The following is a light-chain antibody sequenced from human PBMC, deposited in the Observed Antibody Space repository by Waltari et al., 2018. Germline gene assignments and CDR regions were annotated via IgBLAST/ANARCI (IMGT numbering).Light chain of an antibody. V-gene: IGKV2-28*01. J-gene: IGKJ4*01. CDR3: MQVLQIPLT. CDR1: QSLLHSNGYNY. Sequence: DIVMTQSPLSLPVTPGEPASISCRSSQSLLHSNGYNYLVWYLQKSGQSPQLLIYLGSNRASGVPERFSGSGSGNDFTLKISRVEAEDVGVYYCMQVLQIPLTFGGGTKVEIK. CDR2: LGS.